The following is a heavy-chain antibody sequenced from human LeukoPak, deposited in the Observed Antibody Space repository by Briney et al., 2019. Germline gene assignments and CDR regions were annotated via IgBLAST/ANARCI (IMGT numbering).Heavy chain of an antibody. CDR3: AKDQGVAAASLDY. CDR1: GFTFSSYA. J-gene: IGHJ4*02. D-gene: IGHD6-13*01. CDR2: ISYDGSNK. V-gene: IGHV3-30*18. Sequence: GGSLRLSCAASGFTFSSYAMHWVRQAPRTGLEWVAVISYDGSNKYYADSVKGRFTISRDNSKNTLYLQMNSLRAEDTAVYYCAKDQGVAAASLDYWGQGTLVTVSS.